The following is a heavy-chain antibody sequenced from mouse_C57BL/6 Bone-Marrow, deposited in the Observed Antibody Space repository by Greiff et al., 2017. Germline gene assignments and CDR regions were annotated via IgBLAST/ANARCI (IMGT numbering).Heavy chain of an antibody. Sequence: QVQLQQSGAELVKPGASVKLSCKASGYTFTSYWMHWVKQRPGRGLEWIGRIDPNSGGTKYNEKFKGKATLTVDKPSSTAYMQLSSLTSEDSAVYYCARRGYGSSGVDYAMDYWGQGTSVTVSS. D-gene: IGHD1-1*01. CDR2: IDPNSGGT. CDR1: GYTFTSYW. J-gene: IGHJ4*01. V-gene: IGHV1-72*01. CDR3: ARRGYGSSGVDYAMDY.